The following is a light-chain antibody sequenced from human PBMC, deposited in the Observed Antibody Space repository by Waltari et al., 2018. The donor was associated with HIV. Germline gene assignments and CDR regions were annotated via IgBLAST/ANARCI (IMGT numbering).Light chain of an antibody. CDR3: QSADSSGTYPWV. J-gene: IGLJ3*02. CDR1: TLSNQY. CDR2: RDI. Sequence: SYDLTQPPSVSVSPGQTARITCSGDTLSNQYSYWYQQKSGQAPVLVIFRDIERPSGIPERFSGSRSGATVTLTISGVQAEDEADYYCQSADSSGTYPWVFGGGTKLTVL. V-gene: IGLV3-25*03.